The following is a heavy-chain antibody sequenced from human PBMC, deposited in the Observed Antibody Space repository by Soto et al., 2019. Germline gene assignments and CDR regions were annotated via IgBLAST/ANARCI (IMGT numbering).Heavy chain of an antibody. CDR3: ARHPGYYDILTGYTTYYFDS. D-gene: IGHD3-9*01. V-gene: IGHV4-59*08. CDR2: IYYSGST. J-gene: IGHJ4*02. Sequence: PSETLSLTCTVSGGSISSYYWSWIRQPPGKGLEWIGYIYYSGSTNYNPSLKSRVTISVDTSKKQFSLKLSSVTAADTAVYYCARHPGYYDILTGYTTYYFDSWGQGILVTVSS. CDR1: GGSISSYY.